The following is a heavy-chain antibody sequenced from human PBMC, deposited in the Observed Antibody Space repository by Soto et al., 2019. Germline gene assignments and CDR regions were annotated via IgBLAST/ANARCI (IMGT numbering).Heavy chain of an antibody. V-gene: IGHV3-30*03. J-gene: IGHJ4*02. Sequence: TGGSLRLSCAASGFTFTSYSMTWVRQAPGKGLEWVAVISYDGSNKYYADSVKGRFTISRDNSKNTLYLQMNSLRAEDTAVYYCAREGFWSGYDYWGQGTLVTVSS. CDR1: GFTFTSYS. CDR2: ISYDGSNK. D-gene: IGHD3-3*01. CDR3: AREGFWSGYDY.